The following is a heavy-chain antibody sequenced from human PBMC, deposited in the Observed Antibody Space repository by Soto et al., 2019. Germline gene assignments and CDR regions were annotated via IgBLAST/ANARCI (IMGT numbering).Heavy chain of an antibody. D-gene: IGHD2-2*01. CDR1: GFTFSSYG. CDR2: ISYDGSNK. CDR3: AKVTAPVVFLGDSFDI. Sequence: QVQLVESGGGVVQPGRSLRLSCAASGFTFSSYGIHWVRQAPGKGLEWVAVISYDGSNKYYADPVKGRFTISRDISKNTVYLQMNRLASEDTAVYYCAKVTAPVVFLGDSFDIWGHGTMVTVSS. J-gene: IGHJ3*02. V-gene: IGHV3-30*18.